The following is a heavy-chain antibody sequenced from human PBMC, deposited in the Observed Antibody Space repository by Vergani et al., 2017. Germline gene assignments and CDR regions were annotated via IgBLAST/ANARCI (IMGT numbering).Heavy chain of an antibody. CDR1: GYRLRTHW. CDR3: ARHTTYTDS. D-gene: IGHD1-1*01. CDR2: IYPADSDT. V-gene: IGHV5-51*01. Sequence: EVQLVQSGAEVKKSGESLKISCKASGYRLRTHWIGWVRQMPGKGLEWMGIIYPADSDTRYSPSFQGQVTISADKSISTAFLQWDSLKASDTALYYCARHTTYTDSWGQGTLVTVSS. J-gene: IGHJ4*02.